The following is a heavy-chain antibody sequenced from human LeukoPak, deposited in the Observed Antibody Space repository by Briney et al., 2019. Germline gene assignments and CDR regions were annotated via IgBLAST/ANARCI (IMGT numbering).Heavy chain of an antibody. CDR3: ARVDYSSAWYFFNF. D-gene: IGHD6-13*01. V-gene: IGHV3-23*01. Sequence: GGSLRLSCAASGISFSSFGMSWVRQTPEKGLEWVSTLSSTGTTFYAGSVKGRFTISRANSENTLYLQMDSLTAEDTALYYCARVDYSSAWYFFNFWGQGTLVTVSS. CDR1: GISFSSFG. J-gene: IGHJ4*02. CDR2: LSSTGTT.